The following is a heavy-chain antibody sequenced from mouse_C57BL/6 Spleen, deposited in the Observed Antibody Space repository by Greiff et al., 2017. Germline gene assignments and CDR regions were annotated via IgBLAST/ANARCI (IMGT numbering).Heavy chain of an antibody. CDR2: IYPGSGST. Sequence: QVQLQQPGAELVKPGASVKMSCKASGYTFTSYWITWVKQRPGQGLEWIGDIYPGSGSTNYNEKFKSKATLTVDTSSSTAYMQLSSLTSEDSAVYYCARKGRGGAWFAYWGQGTLVTVSA. CDR1: GYTFTSYW. J-gene: IGHJ3*01. V-gene: IGHV1-55*01. CDR3: ARKGRGGAWFAY.